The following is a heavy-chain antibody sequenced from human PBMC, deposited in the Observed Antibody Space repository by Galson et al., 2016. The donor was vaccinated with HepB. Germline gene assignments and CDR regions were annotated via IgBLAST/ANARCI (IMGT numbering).Heavy chain of an antibody. V-gene: IGHV3-13*01. CDR2: IDTAGGT. CDR3: TRPRGAHNWPDP. D-gene: IGHD3-10*01. J-gene: IGHJ5*02. Sequence: SLRLSCAASGFTFSSYDMHWVRQATGKGLEWVSGIDTAGGTSYLGSVKGRFTISRENAKNTAYLQMNSLRAEDTAVYYCTRPRGAHNWPDPWGQGTLVIVSS. CDR1: GFTFSSYD.